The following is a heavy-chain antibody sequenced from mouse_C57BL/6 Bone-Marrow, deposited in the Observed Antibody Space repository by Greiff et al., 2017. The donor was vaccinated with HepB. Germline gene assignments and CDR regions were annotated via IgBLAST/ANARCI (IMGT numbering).Heavy chain of an antibody. D-gene: IGHD1-1*01. CDR3: ARSEIYYGSSYCYYAMDY. Sequence: QVQLQQPGAELVKPGASVKVSCKASGYTFTSYWMHWVKQRPGQGLEWIGRIHPSDSDTNYNQKFKDKATLTVDKSSSTAYMQLSSLTSEDSAVYYCARSEIYYGSSYCYYAMDYWGQGTSVTVSS. J-gene: IGHJ4*01. CDR2: IHPSDSDT. V-gene: IGHV1-74*01. CDR1: GYTFTSYW.